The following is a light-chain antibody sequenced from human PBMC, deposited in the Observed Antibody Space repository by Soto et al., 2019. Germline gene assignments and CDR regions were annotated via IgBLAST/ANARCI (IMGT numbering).Light chain of an antibody. J-gene: IGLJ2*01. V-gene: IGLV2-8*01. CDR3: TSYTSSYIFV. Sequence: QSALTQPPSASGSPGQSVTISCTGTSSDVGASEYVSWYQQHPGKAPKLMIYQVSKRPSGVPDRFSGSRSGNTASLTVSGLQAEYEADYYCTSYTSSYIFVLGGGTKLTVL. CDR1: SSDVGASEY. CDR2: QVS.